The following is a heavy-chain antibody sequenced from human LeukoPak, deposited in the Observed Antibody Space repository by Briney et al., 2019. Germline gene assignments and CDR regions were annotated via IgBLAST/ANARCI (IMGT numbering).Heavy chain of an antibody. J-gene: IGHJ4*02. D-gene: IGHD3-10*01. CDR2: INHSGST. Sequence: SETLSLTCTVSGGSISSSSYYWGWIRQPPGKGLEWIGEINHSGSTNYNPSLKSRVTISVDTSKNQFSLKLSSVTAADTAVYYCARHPTMWFGELEWGQGTLVTVSS. CDR3: ARHPTMWFGELE. V-gene: IGHV4-39*01. CDR1: GGSISSSSYY.